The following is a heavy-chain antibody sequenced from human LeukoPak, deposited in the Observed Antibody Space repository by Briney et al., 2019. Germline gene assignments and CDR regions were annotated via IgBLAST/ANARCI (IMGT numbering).Heavy chain of an antibody. CDR3: ARDMDV. V-gene: IGHV3-48*01. CDR2: ISFSSSTI. CDR1: GFTFSSYS. J-gene: IGHJ6*03. Sequence: GGSLRLSCAASGFTFSSYSMNWVRQAPGKGLEWVSYISFSSSTIYYADSVKGRFTISRDNAKNSLYLQMNSLRAEDTAVYYCARDMDVWGKGTTVTVSS.